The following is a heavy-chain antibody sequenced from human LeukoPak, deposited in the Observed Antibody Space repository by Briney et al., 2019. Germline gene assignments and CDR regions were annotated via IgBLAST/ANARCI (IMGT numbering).Heavy chain of an antibody. D-gene: IGHD1-1*01. CDR1: GGSISSGSYY. Sequence: SETLSLTCTVSGGSISSGSYYWSWIRQPAGKGLEWIGRIYTSGSTNYNPSLKSRVTISVDTSKNQFSLKLSSVTAADTAVYYCASSLPVRQAYYYYYMDVWGKGTTVTVSS. CDR3: ASSLPVRQAYYYYYMDV. J-gene: IGHJ6*03. V-gene: IGHV4-61*02. CDR2: IYTSGST.